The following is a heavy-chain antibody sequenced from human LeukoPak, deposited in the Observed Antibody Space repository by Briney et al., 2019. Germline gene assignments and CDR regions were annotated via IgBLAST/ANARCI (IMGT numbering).Heavy chain of an antibody. Sequence: PGGSLRLSCAASGFTFSSYWMSWVRQAPGKGLEWVANIKQDGSEKYYVDSAKGRFTISRDNAKNSLYLQMNSQRAEDTAVYYCARYWAVEVFDYWGQGTLVTVSS. CDR3: ARYWAVEVFDY. J-gene: IGHJ4*02. CDR1: GFTFSSYW. D-gene: IGHD6-19*01. V-gene: IGHV3-7*01. CDR2: IKQDGSEK.